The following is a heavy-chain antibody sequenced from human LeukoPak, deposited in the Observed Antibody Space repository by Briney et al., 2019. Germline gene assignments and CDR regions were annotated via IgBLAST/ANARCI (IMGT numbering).Heavy chain of an antibody. D-gene: IGHD1-26*01. Sequence: GSLRLSCAASGFTFSSYDIHWVRQATGKGLEWVSGIGTAGEIYYPGSVKGRFTISRENAKNSLYLQMNSLRAGDTAVYYCAKATKWELLSGDAFDIWGQGTMVTVSS. CDR1: GFTFSSYD. CDR3: AKATKWELLSGDAFDI. V-gene: IGHV3-13*01. J-gene: IGHJ3*02. CDR2: IGTAGEI.